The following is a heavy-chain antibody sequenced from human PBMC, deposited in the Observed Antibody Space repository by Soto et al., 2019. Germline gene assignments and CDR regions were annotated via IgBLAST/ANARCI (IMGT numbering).Heavy chain of an antibody. Sequence: GGSLRLSCAASGFTFSSYWMSWVRQAPGKGLEWVVNLKQDGCEKYYVDSVKGRFTISRDNAKNLLYLQMNSLRAEDTAVYYCARDPVVAFSKVGAQVGFDYWGQGTLVTVSS. CDR3: ARDPVVAFSKVGAQVGFDY. D-gene: IGHD1-26*01. J-gene: IGHJ4*02. CDR2: LKQDGCEK. V-gene: IGHV3-7*05. CDR1: GFTFSSYW.